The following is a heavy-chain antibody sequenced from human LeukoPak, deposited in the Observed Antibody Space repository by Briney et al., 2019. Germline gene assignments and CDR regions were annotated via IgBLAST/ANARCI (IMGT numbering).Heavy chain of an antibody. D-gene: IGHD2-8*01. V-gene: IGHV3-7*05. CDR1: GFTSGNYW. CDR3: NGPTY. CDR2: IKNDGGAT. J-gene: IGHJ4*02. Sequence: GGSLRLSCVASGFTSGNYWMNWVRQAPGKGLEWVANIKNDGGATYYLDSVKGRFTISRDNAKSSLYLQMDSLRAEDTAVYYCNGPTYWGQGTLVTVSS.